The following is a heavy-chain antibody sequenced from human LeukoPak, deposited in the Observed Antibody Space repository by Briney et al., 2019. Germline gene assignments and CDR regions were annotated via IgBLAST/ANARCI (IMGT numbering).Heavy chain of an antibody. J-gene: IGHJ4*02. CDR2: INDFEST. CDR3: AREYYGSGRRTLDY. V-gene: IGHV4-34*01. CDR1: GGSFSGYS. D-gene: IGHD3-10*01. Sequence: SETMFLTCAVYGGSFSGYSWTWIRQTPGKGLEYIGDINDFESTNLNPPLRSRVTISVDTSKNQFSLKLSSVTAADTAVYYCAREYYGSGRRTLDYWGQGTLSPSPQ.